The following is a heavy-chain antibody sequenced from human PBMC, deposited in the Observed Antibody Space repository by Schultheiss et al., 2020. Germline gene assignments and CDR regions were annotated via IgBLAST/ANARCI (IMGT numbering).Heavy chain of an antibody. CDR1: GGSLSHYY. CDR2: INHSGST. D-gene: IGHD3-10*01. CDR3: ARGGYGSGSYYRTFWY. Sequence: SETLSLTCDIYGGSLSHYYWSWFRQPPGKGLEWIGEINHSGSTNYNPSLKSRVTISVDTSKNQFSLKLSSVTAADTAVYYCARGGYGSGSYYRTFWYWGQGTLVTVSS. V-gene: IGHV4-34*01. J-gene: IGHJ4*02.